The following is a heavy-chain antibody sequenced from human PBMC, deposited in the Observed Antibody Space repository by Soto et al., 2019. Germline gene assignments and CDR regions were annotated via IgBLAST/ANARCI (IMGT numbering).Heavy chain of an antibody. CDR2: ISYDGNNK. J-gene: IGHJ4*02. CDR3: ARDLGNNGWFSLRSGDY. CDR1: GFTFSNYA. V-gene: IGHV3-30-3*01. D-gene: IGHD6-19*01. Sequence: QVQLVESGGGVVQPGRSLRLSCAASGFTFSNYAMHWVRQAPGKGLEWVAIISYDGNNKYYADSVKGRFTISRDSYKSTLYLQMNSLRAEDTAVYYCARDLGNNGWFSLRSGDYWGQGTLVTVSS.